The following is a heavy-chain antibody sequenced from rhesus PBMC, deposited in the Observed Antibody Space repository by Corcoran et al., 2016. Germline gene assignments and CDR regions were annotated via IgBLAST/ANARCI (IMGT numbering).Heavy chain of an antibody. Sequence: QVQLQESGPGLVKPSETLSLPCAVSGGSISASYSWRWIRQPPVKGLEWIGYIYGSGGSTYYNPSLKSRVTISTDTSKNQFSLKLSSVTAADTAVYYCARGGAAAGTFDYWGQGVLVTVSS. CDR2: IYGSGGST. V-gene: IGHV4S7*01. D-gene: IGHD6-31*01. CDR1: GGSISASYS. CDR3: ARGGAAAGTFDY. J-gene: IGHJ4*01.